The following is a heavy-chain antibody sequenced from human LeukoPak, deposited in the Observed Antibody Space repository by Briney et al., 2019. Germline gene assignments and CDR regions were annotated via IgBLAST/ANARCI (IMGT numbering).Heavy chain of an antibody. CDR3: ARGGLGTVDY. D-gene: IGHD7-27*01. V-gene: IGHV3-23*01. Sequence: GGSLRLSCAASGFTFSGYAMSWVRQAPGKGLEWVSAIVGTGGATYYADSVKGRFTISRDNSKNTVYLQMNSLTAEDTAVYYCARGGLGTVDYWGQGTLVTVSS. J-gene: IGHJ4*02. CDR1: GFTFSGYA. CDR2: IVGTGGAT.